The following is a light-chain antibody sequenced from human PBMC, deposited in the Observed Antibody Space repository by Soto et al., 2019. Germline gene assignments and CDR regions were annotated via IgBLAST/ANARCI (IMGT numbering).Light chain of an antibody. CDR3: SSYAATSSLV. CDR2: EVS. CDR1: SSDIGTYNF. J-gene: IGLJ3*02. V-gene: IGLV2-14*01. Sequence: QSALTQPASVSGSPGQSITMSCTGSSSDIGTYNFVSWYQQHADKAPRLILYEVSNRPSGVSSRFSGSKSGNSASLTISGLQPEDEAHYFCSSYAATSSLVLGGGTKLTVL.